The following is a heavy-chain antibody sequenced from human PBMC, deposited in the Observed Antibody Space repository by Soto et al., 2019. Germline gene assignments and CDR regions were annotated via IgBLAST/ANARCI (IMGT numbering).Heavy chain of an antibody. D-gene: IGHD3-9*01. J-gene: IGHJ4*02. Sequence: GASVKVSCKASGYTFRSYGISWVRQAPGQGLEWMGWISAYNGNTNYAQKLQGRVTMTTDTSTSTAYMELRSLRSDDTAVYYCARDGYGILTGYPDRCDYWGQGTLVTVSS. V-gene: IGHV1-18*01. CDR3: ARDGYGILTGYPDRCDY. CDR1: GYTFRSYG. CDR2: ISAYNGNT.